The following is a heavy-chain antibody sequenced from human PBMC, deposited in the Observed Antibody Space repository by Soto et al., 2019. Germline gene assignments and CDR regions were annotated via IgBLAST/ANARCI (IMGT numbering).Heavy chain of an antibody. J-gene: IGHJ6*02. D-gene: IGHD6-6*01. Sequence: ESLKISCKGSGYSFTSYWIGWVRQMPGKGLEWMGIIYPGDSDTRYSPSFQGQVTISADKSISTAYLQWSSLKASDTAMYYCARLGAARPNYYGMDVWGQGTTVTVSS. CDR1: GYSFTSYW. CDR3: ARLGAARPNYYGMDV. V-gene: IGHV5-51*01. CDR2: IYPGDSDT.